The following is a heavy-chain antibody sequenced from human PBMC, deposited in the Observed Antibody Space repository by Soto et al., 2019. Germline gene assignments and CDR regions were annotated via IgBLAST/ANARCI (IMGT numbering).Heavy chain of an antibody. J-gene: IGHJ4*02. CDR3: VRALSTDLDY. CDR2: TNGDGSST. Sequence: GGSLRLSCVTSGFTFSSYWMHWVRQAPGKGLVWVSRTNGDGSSTSYADSVKGRFTISRNNAQNTVYLQMNSLRVEDTAVYYRVRALSTDLDYWGQGTQVTVSS. CDR1: GFTFSSYW. D-gene: IGHD4-17*01. V-gene: IGHV3-74*01.